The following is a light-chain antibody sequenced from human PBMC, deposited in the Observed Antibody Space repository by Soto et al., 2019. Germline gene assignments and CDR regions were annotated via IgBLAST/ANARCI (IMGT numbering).Light chain of an antibody. J-gene: IGKJ5*01. CDR2: DAS. CDR1: QSISAW. CDR3: QQLNTLPFT. Sequence: DIQMTQSPSTLSATAGDRVTITCRASQSISAWLAWYQQKPGKAPKLLIYDASNLESGVPSRFSGSGSGTEFTLTISNLQPDDFATYHCQQLNTLPFTFGQGTRLEI. V-gene: IGKV1-5*01.